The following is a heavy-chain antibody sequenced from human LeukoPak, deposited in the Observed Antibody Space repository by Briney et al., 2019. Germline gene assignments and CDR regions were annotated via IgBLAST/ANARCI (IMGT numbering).Heavy chain of an antibody. CDR3: AELGITMIGGV. J-gene: IGHJ6*04. CDR2: ISYDGSNK. CDR1: GFTFSSYA. D-gene: IGHD3-10*02. Sequence: GGSLRLSCAASGFTFSSYAMHWVRQAPGKGLEWVAVISYDGSNKYYADSVKGRFTISRDNAKNSLYLQMNSLRAEDTAVCYCAELGITMIGGVWGKGTTVTISS. V-gene: IGHV3-30*04.